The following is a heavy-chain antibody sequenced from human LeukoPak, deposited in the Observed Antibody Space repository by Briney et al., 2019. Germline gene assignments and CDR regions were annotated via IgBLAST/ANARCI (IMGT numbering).Heavy chain of an antibody. Sequence: PSETLSLTCTVSGGSTSSYYWSWIRQPPGKGLEWIGYIYYSGSTNYNPSLKSRVTISVDTSKNQFSLKLSSVTAADTAVYYCARVGGGIDYWGQGTLVTVSS. D-gene: IGHD3-16*01. J-gene: IGHJ4*02. V-gene: IGHV4-59*01. CDR3: ARVGGGIDY. CDR2: IYYSGST. CDR1: GGSTSSYY.